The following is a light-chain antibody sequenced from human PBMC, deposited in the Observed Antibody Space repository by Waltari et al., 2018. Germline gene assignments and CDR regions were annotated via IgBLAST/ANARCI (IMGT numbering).Light chain of an antibody. Sequence: IQLTQSPSSVSASVGDRVTITCRASQGISNHLAWYQQKPGKAPKFLIYAASTLQSGVPSRFSGSGSGTEFTLTISDLQPEDFATYFCQQGNNFPPTFGQGTEVEI. V-gene: IGKV1-12*01. CDR1: QGISNH. CDR3: QQGNNFPPT. J-gene: IGKJ1*01. CDR2: AAS.